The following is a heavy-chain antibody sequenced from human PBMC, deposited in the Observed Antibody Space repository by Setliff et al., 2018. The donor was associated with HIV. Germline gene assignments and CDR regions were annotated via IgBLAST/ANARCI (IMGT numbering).Heavy chain of an antibody. J-gene: IGHJ3*02. D-gene: IGHD3-22*01. Sequence: GGSLRLSCAASGFTFSSYSMNWVRQAPGKGLERVSYISSSSSTIYYADSVKGRFTISRDNAKNSLYLQMNSLRAEDTAVYYCARDLGYDSFDIWGQGTMVTVSS. CDR3: ARDLGYDSFDI. CDR1: GFTFSSYS. V-gene: IGHV3-48*04. CDR2: ISSSSSTI.